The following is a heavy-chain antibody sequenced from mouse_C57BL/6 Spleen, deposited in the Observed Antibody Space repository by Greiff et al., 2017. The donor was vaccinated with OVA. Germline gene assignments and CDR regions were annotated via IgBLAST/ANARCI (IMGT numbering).Heavy chain of an antibody. CDR3: ARELELTGRRSWFAY. CDR1: GFTFSSYA. V-gene: IGHV5-4*01. Sequence: EVQGVESGGGLVKPGGSLKLSCAASGFTFSSYAMSWVRQTPEKRLEWVATISDGGSYTYYPDNVKGRFTISRDNAKNNLYLQMSHLKSEDTAMYYCARELELTGRRSWFAYWGQGTLVTVSA. CDR2: ISDGGSYT. J-gene: IGHJ3*01. D-gene: IGHD4-1*01.